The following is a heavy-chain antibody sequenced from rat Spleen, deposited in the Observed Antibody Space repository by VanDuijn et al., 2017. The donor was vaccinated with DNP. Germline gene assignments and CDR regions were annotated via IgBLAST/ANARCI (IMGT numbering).Heavy chain of an antibody. CDR3: ARHSGVGGLY. CDR2: ISYEGSST. D-gene: IGHD4-3*01. Sequence: EVQLVESGGGLVLPGRSLKLSCAASGFTFSDYFMAWVRQAPKKGLEWVASISYEGSSTYYGDSVKGRITISRDNAESTLYLQMNSLRSEDTATYYCARHSGVGGLYWGQGVMVTVSS. V-gene: IGHV5-22*01. CDR1: GFTFSDYF. J-gene: IGHJ2*01.